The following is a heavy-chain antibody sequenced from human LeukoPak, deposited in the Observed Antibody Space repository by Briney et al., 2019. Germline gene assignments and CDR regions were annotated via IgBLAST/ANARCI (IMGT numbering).Heavy chain of an antibody. V-gene: IGHV4-39*01. CDR2: IYYSGST. J-gene: IGHJ1*01. CDR3: ARLSGLRWGYFQH. CDR1: GGSISSSSYY. D-gene: IGHD4-23*01. Sequence: TSETLSLTCTVSGGSISSSSYYWGWIRQPPGKGLEWIGSIYYSGSTYYNPSLKSRVTISVDTSKNQFSLKLSSVTAADTAVYYCARLSGLRWGYFQHWGQGTLVTVSS.